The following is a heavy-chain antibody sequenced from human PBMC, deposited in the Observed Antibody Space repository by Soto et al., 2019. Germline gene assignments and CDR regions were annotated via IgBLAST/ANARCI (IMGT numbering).Heavy chain of an antibody. CDR3: GCSGGSLITPIDYYGMDV. J-gene: IGHJ6*02. Sequence: ASVKVSCKASGYTFTSYYMHWVRQAPGQGLEWMGIINPSGGSTSYAQKFQGRVTMTRDTSTSTVYMELSSLRSEDTAVYYCGCSGGSLITPIDYYGMDVWGQGTTVTVSS. CDR2: INPSGGST. CDR1: GYTFTSYY. V-gene: IGHV1-46*01. D-gene: IGHD2-15*01.